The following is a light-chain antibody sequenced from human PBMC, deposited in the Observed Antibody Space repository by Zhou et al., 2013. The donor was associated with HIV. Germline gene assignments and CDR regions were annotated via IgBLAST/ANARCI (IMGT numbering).Light chain of an antibody. CDR1: QSVSSSY. V-gene: IGKV3D-20*02. Sequence: EIVLTQSPGTLSLSPGERATLSCRASQSVSSSYLAWYQQNPGQAPRLLMYDASNRATAIPARFSGSGSGTDFTLTISSLEPEDFAVYYCQQHVNLITFGQGTRLELK. J-gene: IGKJ5*01. CDR2: DAS. CDR3: QQHVNLIT.